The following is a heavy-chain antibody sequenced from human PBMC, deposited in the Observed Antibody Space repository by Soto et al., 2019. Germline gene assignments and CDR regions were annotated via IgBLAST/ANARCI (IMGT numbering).Heavy chain of an antibody. D-gene: IGHD3-16*01. V-gene: IGHV3-21*01. CDR3: ASNYAYAQGYYFYGLDV. CDR1: GFTFSSYS. CDR2: ISSSSSYI. J-gene: IGHJ6*02. Sequence: PVGSLRLSCAASGFTFSSYSMNWVRQAPGKGLEWVSSISSSSSYIYYADSVKGRFTISRDNAKNTLHLQMNSLGAEDTAVYYCASNYAYAQGYYFYGLDVWGQGTTVTVSS.